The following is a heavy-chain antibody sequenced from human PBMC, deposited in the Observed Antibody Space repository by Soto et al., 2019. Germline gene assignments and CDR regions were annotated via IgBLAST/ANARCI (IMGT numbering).Heavy chain of an antibody. CDR3: ARAGYGDYLTYWFDP. V-gene: IGHV1-2*02. Sequence: QVQLVQSGAEVKKPGASVKVSCKASGYTFTGYYMHWVRQAPGQGLEWMGWINPNSGGTNYAQKFQGRVTMTRDTSISTAYMELSRLRSDDTAVYYCARAGYGDYLTYWFDPWGQGNLVTVSS. CDR2: INPNSGGT. D-gene: IGHD4-17*01. CDR1: GYTFTGYY. J-gene: IGHJ5*02.